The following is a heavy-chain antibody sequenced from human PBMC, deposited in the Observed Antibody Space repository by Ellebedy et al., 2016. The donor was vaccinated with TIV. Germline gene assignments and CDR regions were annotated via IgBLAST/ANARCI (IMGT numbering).Heavy chain of an antibody. J-gene: IGHJ5*02. Sequence: PGGSLRLSCKGPGYTFPNSWIGWLRQMPGKGLDWMRHIYPGDSNIRYSPSFQGQVTISADKSISTAYLQWNSLKAADTAIYYCTRYRSIAAGEYDTWGQGTLVTVSS. V-gene: IGHV5-51*01. D-gene: IGHD6-13*01. CDR3: TRYRSIAAGEYDT. CDR2: IYPGDSNI. CDR1: GYTFPNSW.